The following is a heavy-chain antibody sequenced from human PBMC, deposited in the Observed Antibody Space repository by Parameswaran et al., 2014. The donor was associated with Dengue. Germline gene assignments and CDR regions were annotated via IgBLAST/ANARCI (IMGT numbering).Heavy chain of an antibody. D-gene: IGHD4-17*01. CDR2: IYYSGST. V-gene: IGHV4-39*07. J-gene: IGHJ6*02. CDR3: ARDSDYASGEGMDV. Sequence: PGKGLEWIGSIYYSGSTYYNPSLKSRVTISVDTSKNQFSLKLSSVTAADTAVYYCARDSDYASGEGMDVWGQGTTVTVSS.